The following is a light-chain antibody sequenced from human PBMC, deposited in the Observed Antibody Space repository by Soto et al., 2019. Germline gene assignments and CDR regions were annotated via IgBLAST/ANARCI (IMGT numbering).Light chain of an antibody. CDR3: ATWDDSLNGVV. CDR2: SNN. J-gene: IGLJ2*01. V-gene: IGLV1-44*01. Sequence: QSVLTQAPSASGTTGQRVTISCSGSSSNIGGNTVNWYQHLPGTAPKLLIYSNNQRPSGVPDRFSGSKSGTSASLASSGLQSEDEADYYCATWDDSLNGVVFGGGTKLTVL. CDR1: SSNIGGNT.